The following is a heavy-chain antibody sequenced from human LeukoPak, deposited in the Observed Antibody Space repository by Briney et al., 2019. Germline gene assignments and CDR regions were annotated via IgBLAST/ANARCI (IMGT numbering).Heavy chain of an antibody. Sequence: SETLSLTCTVSGGSISSYYWSWIRQPPGKGLEWIGYIYYSGSTNYNPSLKSRVTISVDTSKNQFSLKLSSVTAADTAVYYCARGPDYYSGSFYFDNWGQGTLVTVSS. CDR1: GGSISSYY. CDR2: IYYSGST. CDR3: ARGPDYYSGSFYFDN. J-gene: IGHJ4*02. D-gene: IGHD3-10*01. V-gene: IGHV4-59*01.